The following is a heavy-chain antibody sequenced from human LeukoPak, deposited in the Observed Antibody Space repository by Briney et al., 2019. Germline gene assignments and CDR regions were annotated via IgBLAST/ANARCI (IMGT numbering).Heavy chain of an antibody. Sequence: SETLSLTCTVSSGSISSSSYYWGWIRQPPGKGLEWIGSIYYSGSTYYNPSLKSRVTISVDTSKNQFSLKLSSVTAADTAVYYCARQGQVAATYYYYGMDVWGQGTTVTVSS. J-gene: IGHJ6*02. CDR2: IYYSGST. CDR1: SGSISSSSYY. V-gene: IGHV4-39*01. CDR3: ARQGQVAATYYYYGMDV. D-gene: IGHD2-15*01.